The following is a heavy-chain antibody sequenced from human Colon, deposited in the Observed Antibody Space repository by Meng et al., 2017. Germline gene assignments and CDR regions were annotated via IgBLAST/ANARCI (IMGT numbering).Heavy chain of an antibody. V-gene: IGHV7-4-1*02. J-gene: IGHJ5*02. D-gene: IGHD2/OR15-2a*01. CDR1: GYTFSTYT. Sequence: QVQLVQSGSALTKPGASVKVSCKASGYTFSTYTIKWVRQAHGRGLEWMGWISTNTGTPTYTQGFTGRFVFSLDTSVSTAYLQISSLKAEDTAVYYCARGGNFDPWGQGTLVTVSS. CDR3: ARGGNFDP. CDR2: ISTNTGTP.